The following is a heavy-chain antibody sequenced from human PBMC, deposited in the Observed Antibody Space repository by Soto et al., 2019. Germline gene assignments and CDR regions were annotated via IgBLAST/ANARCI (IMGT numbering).Heavy chain of an antibody. D-gene: IGHD3-22*01. CDR1: GFAFDDYV. J-gene: IGHJ4*02. Sequence: SLRLSCAASGFAFDDYVMHWVRQPPGRGLEWVSGITWNGGTIRYVDSVKDRFTISRDTAKNSLYLQMNSLRAEDTAVYYCARAYYYDSSGFSPGGYWGQGALVTVSS. CDR3: ARAYYYDSSGFSPGGY. CDR2: ITWNGGTI. V-gene: IGHV3-9*01.